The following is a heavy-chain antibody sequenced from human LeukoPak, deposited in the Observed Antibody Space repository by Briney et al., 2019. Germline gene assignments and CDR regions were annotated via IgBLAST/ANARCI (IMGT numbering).Heavy chain of an antibody. J-gene: IGHJ4*02. V-gene: IGHV1-2*02. CDR3: ARDFNYYGSGSFPDY. Sequence: ASVKVSCKASGYTFTVYYMHWVRQAPGQGLGWVGWINPNSGGTNYAQKFQGRVTMTRDTSISTAYMELSRLRSDDTAVYYCARDFNYYGSGSFPDYWGQGTLVTVSS. D-gene: IGHD3-10*01. CDR1: GYTFTVYY. CDR2: INPNSGGT.